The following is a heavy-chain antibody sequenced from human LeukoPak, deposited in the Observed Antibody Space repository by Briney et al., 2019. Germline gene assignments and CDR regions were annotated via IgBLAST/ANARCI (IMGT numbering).Heavy chain of an antibody. CDR3: ARYSPYGATASPGFDY. CDR1: GGSISSGSYY. Sequence: SETLSLTCTVSGGSISSGSYYWSWIRQPAGKGLEWIGRIYTSGSTNYNPSLKSRVTISVDTSKNQFSLKLSSVTAADTAVYYCARYSPYGATASPGFDYWGQGTLVTVSS. CDR2: IYTSGST. D-gene: IGHD4/OR15-4a*01. V-gene: IGHV4-61*02. J-gene: IGHJ4*02.